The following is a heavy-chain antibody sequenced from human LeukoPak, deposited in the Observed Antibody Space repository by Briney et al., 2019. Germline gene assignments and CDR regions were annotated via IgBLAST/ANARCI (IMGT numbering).Heavy chain of an antibody. CDR2: IRTKAKKYPT. J-gene: IGHJ4*02. Sequence: AGGSLKLPCAASGFTLSGSAIHWVRHASGKGLEWVGRIRTKAKKYPTAYPASVKGRFTISRYDSENTAYLQMNSLKTEDTAVYYCTRYDGGEFDYWGQGTLVTVSS. D-gene: IGHD3-16*01. CDR3: TRYDGGEFDY. CDR1: GFTLSGSA. V-gene: IGHV3-73*01.